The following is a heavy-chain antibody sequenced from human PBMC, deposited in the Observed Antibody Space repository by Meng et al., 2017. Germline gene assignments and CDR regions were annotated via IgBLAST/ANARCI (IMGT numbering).Heavy chain of an antibody. CDR1: GYRVSSNSAA. CDR2: TYYRSKWYN. D-gene: IGHD2-8*02. Sequence: VPRQHSGPGLVKPSQTPSLPCALSGYRVSSNSAAWNWIRQSPARGLEWLGRTYYRSKWYNDYAVSVKGRITINPDTSKNQFSLQLNSVTPEDTAVYYCARGVVYAISYLDYWGQGTLVTVSS. V-gene: IGHV6-1*01. CDR3: ARGVVYAISYLDY. J-gene: IGHJ4*02.